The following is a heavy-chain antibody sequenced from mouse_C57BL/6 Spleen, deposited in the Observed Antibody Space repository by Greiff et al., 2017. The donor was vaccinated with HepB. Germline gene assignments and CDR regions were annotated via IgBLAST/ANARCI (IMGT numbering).Heavy chain of an antibody. D-gene: IGHD1-1*01. J-gene: IGHJ1*03. Sequence: EVHLVESGGGLVKPGGSLKLSCAASGFTFSSYAMSWVRQTPEKRLEWVATISDGGSYTYYPDNVKGRFTISRDNAKNNLYLQMSHLKSEDTAMYYCARGTVYWYFDVWGTGTTVTVSS. V-gene: IGHV5-4*01. CDR1: GFTFSSYA. CDR2: ISDGGSYT. CDR3: ARGTVYWYFDV.